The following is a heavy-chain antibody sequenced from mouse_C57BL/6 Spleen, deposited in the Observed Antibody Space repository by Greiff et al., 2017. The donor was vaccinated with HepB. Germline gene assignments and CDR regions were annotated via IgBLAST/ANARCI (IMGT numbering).Heavy chain of an antibody. D-gene: IGHD3-2*02. CDR3: AIHSSGDYFDY. Sequence: VQLQQSGPELVKPGASVKLSCKASGYAFSSSWMNWVKQRPGKGLEWIGRIYPGDGDTNYNGKFKGKSTLTADKSSSTAYMQLSSLTSEDSAVYFCAIHSSGDYFDYWGQGTTLTVSS. V-gene: IGHV1-82*01. CDR1: GYAFSSSW. J-gene: IGHJ2*01. CDR2: IYPGDGDT.